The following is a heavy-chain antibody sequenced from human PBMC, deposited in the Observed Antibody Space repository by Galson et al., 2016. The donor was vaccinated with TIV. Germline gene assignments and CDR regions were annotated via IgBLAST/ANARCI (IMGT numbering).Heavy chain of an antibody. CDR1: GFPLSTSGVA. CDR3: AVARGGGYNFDS. J-gene: IGHJ4*02. D-gene: IGHD3-16*01. CDR2: IYWDGDK. V-gene: IGHV2-5*02. Sequence: PALVKPTQTLTLTCTFSGFPLSTSGVAVGWVRQPPGRALEWLALIYWDGDKRYSPSLKSRLTITKDTSKKQVVLTMANMDPLDTATYYCAVARGGGYNFDSWGQGTLVTVSS.